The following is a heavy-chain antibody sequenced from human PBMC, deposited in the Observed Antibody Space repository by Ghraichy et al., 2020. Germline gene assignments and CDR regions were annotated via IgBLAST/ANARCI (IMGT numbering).Heavy chain of an antibody. CDR1: GFTFSSYA. Sequence: GESLNISCAASGFTFSSYAMSWVHQAPGKGLEWVSAISGSGGSTYYADSVKGRFTISRDNSKNTLYLQMNSLRAEDTAVYYCSIAAAGTFDYWGQGTLVTVSS. J-gene: IGHJ4*02. CDR2: ISGSGGST. CDR3: SIAAAGTFDY. D-gene: IGHD6-13*01. V-gene: IGHV3-23*01.